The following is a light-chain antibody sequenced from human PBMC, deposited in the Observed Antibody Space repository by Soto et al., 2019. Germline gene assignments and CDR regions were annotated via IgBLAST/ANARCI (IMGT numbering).Light chain of an antibody. J-gene: IGLJ1*01. CDR3: SSYTSSTTRV. V-gene: IGLV2-14*01. Sequence: QSALTQPASVSGSPGQLITISCTGTSSDVGGYDYVSWYQQHPGKAPKLMIYEVTNRASGVSNRFSGSKSGNTASLTISGLQAEDETDYYCSSYTSSTTRVFGTGTKVTVL. CDR1: SSDVGGYDY. CDR2: EVT.